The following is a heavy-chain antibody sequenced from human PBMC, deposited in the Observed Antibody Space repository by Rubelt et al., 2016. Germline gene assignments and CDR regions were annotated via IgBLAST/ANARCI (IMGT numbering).Heavy chain of an antibody. Sequence: QVQLQQWGAGLVKPSETLSLTCAVYGGSFSGYNWSWIRQSPGKGLEWIGEIHHSGATNYNPSLKSRVTMSGDTSKNQFSLKLTAVTAADTAVYFCARVHRTAAGRPFDNWGQGILVAVSS. V-gene: IGHV4-34*01. CDR3: ARVHRTAAGRPFDN. D-gene: IGHD6-13*01. CDR2: IHHSGAT. CDR1: GGSFSGYN. J-gene: IGHJ4*02.